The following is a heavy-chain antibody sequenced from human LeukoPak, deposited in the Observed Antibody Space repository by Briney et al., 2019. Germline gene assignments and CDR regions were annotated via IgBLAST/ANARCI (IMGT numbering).Heavy chain of an antibody. Sequence: GASVKVSCKASGYTFTSYDINWVRQATGQGLEWMGWMNPNSGNTGYAQKFQGRVTITRNTSISTAYMELSSLRSEDTAVYYCARRRRWLQLLFDYWGQGTLVTVSS. V-gene: IGHV1-8*03. J-gene: IGHJ4*02. D-gene: IGHD5-24*01. CDR2: MNPNSGNT. CDR1: GYTFTSYD. CDR3: ARRRRWLQLLFDY.